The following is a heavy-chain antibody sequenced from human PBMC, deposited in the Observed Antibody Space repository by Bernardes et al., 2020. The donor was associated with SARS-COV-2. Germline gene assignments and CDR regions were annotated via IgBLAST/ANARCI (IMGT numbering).Heavy chain of an antibody. CDR2: ISSSDSTK. CDR1: GFTFSNYN. Sequence: GGSLRLSCVASGFTFSNYNMNWVRQAPGKGLEWFSKISSSDSTKNYADSVKGRFTISRDNAKNTLYLQMSSLRADDTAVYYCAKDRGGSYYAGDWGQGTLVTVSS. D-gene: IGHD1-26*01. CDR3: AKDRGGSYYAGD. V-gene: IGHV3-48*01. J-gene: IGHJ4*02.